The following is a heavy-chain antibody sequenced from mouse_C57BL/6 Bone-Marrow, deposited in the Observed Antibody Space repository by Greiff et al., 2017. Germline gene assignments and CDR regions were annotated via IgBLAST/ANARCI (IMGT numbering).Heavy chain of an antibody. Sequence: EVQLLESGPGLVKPSQSLSLTCTVSGYSITSGYYWNWIRQFPGNQLGCMGYIRYDGGNDYNPSLKNRISITRDTSKNTLFLKLNSATTEDTATYYSATKGTTVVDYWGQGTTLTVSS. CDR1: GYSITSGYY. CDR2: IRYDGGN. CDR3: ATKGTTVVDY. J-gene: IGHJ2*01. D-gene: IGHD1-1*01. V-gene: IGHV3-6*01.